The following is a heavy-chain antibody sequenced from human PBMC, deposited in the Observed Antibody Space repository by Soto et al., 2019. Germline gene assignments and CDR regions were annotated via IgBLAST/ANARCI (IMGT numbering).Heavy chain of an antibody. Sequence: VQLQESGPGLVKPSETLSLTCTVSGGSLSGGNYFWSWIRQPPGKGLEWIGYIYSSGRTNYNPSLKSRLTMSVDTSKTQFSLKLSSVNAADTAVYSCARDYQNFDYWGQGTLVTVSS. CDR3: ARDYQNFDY. CDR1: GGSLSGGNYF. D-gene: IGHD2-2*01. CDR2: IYSSGRT. J-gene: IGHJ4*02. V-gene: IGHV4-61*01.